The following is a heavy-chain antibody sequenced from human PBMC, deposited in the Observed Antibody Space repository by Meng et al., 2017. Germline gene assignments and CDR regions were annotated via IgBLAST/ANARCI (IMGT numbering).Heavy chain of an antibody. CDR2: INHSGST. Sequence: VEVPGWGAGLLKPLGPLSPTGDVYGGSFSGYYWSWMRQPPGKGLEWIGEINHSGSTNYNPSLKSRVTISVDTSKNQFSLKLSSVTAADTAVYYCARGRSIVATRVAWFDPWGQGTLVTVSS. J-gene: IGHJ5*02. D-gene: IGHD5-12*01. CDR1: GGSFSGYY. CDR3: ARGRSIVATRVAWFDP. V-gene: IGHV4-34*01.